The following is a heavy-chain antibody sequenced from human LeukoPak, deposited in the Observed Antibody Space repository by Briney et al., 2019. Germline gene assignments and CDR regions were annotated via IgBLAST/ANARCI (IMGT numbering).Heavy chain of an antibody. Sequence: SETLSLTCTASGGSVSSGSYYWSWIRQPPGKGLKWIGYIYYSGSTNYNPSLKSRVTISVDTSKNQFSLKLSSVTAADTAVYYCASRGGTLDYWGQGTLVTVSS. CDR2: IYYSGST. J-gene: IGHJ4*02. CDR1: GGSVSSGSYY. D-gene: IGHD2-15*01. CDR3: ASRGGTLDY. V-gene: IGHV4-61*01.